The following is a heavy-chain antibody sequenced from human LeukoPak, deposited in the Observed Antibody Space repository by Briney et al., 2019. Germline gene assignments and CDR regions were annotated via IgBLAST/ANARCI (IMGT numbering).Heavy chain of an antibody. CDR1: GFSFSGHW. CDR2: ISGSGVTM. CDR3: AREDIRLDYFDY. J-gene: IGHJ4*02. D-gene: IGHD6-19*01. V-gene: IGHV3-48*03. Sequence: GGSLRLSCAASGFSFSGHWMNWVRQAPGGGLEWVSYISGSGVTMYYADSVKGRFTISRDDAKNSLYLQMNSLRAEDTAVYYCAREDIRLDYFDYWGQGTLVTVSS.